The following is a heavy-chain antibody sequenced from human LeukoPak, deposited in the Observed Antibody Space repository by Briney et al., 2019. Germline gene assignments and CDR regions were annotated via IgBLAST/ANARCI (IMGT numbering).Heavy chain of an antibody. CDR3: AREGSRSSTGSFDY. D-gene: IGHD6-13*01. Sequence: SETLSLTCTVSGGSISSYYWGWIRQPPGKGLEWIGYIYYSGSTNYNPSLKSRVTISVDTSKNQFSLKLSSVTAADTAVYYCAREGSRSSTGSFDYWGQGTLVTVSS. CDR2: IYYSGST. J-gene: IGHJ4*02. V-gene: IGHV4-59*01. CDR1: GGSISSYY.